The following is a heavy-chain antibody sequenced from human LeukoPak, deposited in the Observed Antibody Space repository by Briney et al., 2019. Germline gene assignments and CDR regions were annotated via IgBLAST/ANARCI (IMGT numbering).Heavy chain of an antibody. D-gene: IGHD6-13*01. CDR2: ISGSGGST. J-gene: IGHJ4*02. CDR1: GFTFSGFW. Sequence: QTGGSLRLSCAVSGFTFSGFWMSWSRQAPGKGLEWVSAISGSGGSTYYADSVKGRFTISRDNSKNTLYLQMNSLRAEDTAVYYCAKDRGSSWYSPSYYFDYWGQGTLVTVSS. CDR3: AKDRGSSWYSPSYYFDY. V-gene: IGHV3-23*01.